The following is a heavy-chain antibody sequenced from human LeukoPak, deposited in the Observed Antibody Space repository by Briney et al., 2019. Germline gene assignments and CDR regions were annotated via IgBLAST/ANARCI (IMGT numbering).Heavy chain of an antibody. J-gene: IGHJ3*02. D-gene: IGHD2-15*01. V-gene: IGHV4-61*02. CDR2: FYTSGTT. Sequence: SETLSLTCTVSGESISNSRHYWSWIRQPAGKGLEWIGRFYTSGTTNYNPSLKSRVTISVDTSKNQFSLKLRSVTAADTALYYCARSERSCSGGSCPTRYAFDIWGQGTVVTASS. CDR1: GESISNSRHY. CDR3: ARSERSCSGGSCPTRYAFDI.